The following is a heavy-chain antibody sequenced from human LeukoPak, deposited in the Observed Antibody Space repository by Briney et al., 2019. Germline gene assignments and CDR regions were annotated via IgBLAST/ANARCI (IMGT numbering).Heavy chain of an antibody. V-gene: IGHV3-7*01. J-gene: IGHJ4*02. CDR2: IKQDGSEK. D-gene: IGHD6-19*01. Sequence: GGSLRLSCAASGFTFSSYWMSWVRQAPGKGLEWVTNIKQDGSEKYYVDSVKGRFTISRDNAKNSLYLQMNSLRAEDTAVYYCARDGDSGWYRYYFDYWGQGTLVTVSS. CDR1: GFTFSSYW. CDR3: ARDGDSGWYRYYFDY.